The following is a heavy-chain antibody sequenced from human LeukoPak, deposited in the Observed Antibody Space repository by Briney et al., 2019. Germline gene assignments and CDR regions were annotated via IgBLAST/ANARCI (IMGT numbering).Heavy chain of an antibody. CDR2: INHSGST. V-gene: IGHV4-34*01. D-gene: IGHD2-15*01. CDR1: GGSFSGYY. J-gene: IGHJ4*02. Sequence: SETLSLTCAVYGGSFSGYYWSWIRQPPGKGLEWIGEINHSGSTNYNPSLKSRVTISVDTSKNRFSLKLSSVTAADTAVYYCATGYCSGGSCYLPFDYWGQGTLVTVSS. CDR3: ATGYCSGGSCYLPFDY.